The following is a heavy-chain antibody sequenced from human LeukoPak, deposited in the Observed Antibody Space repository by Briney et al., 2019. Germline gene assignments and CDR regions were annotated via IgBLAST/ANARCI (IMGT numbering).Heavy chain of an antibody. J-gene: IGHJ4*02. Sequence: SVKVSCKASGGTFSSYAISWVRQAPGQGLEWMGGIIPIFGTANYAQKFQGRVTITADESTSTAYMELSSLSSEDTAVYYCARQKGRYFDINHWGQGTLVTVSS. CDR1: GGTFSSYA. V-gene: IGHV1-69*13. CDR3: ARQKGRYFDINH. CDR2: IIPIFGTA. D-gene: IGHD3-9*01.